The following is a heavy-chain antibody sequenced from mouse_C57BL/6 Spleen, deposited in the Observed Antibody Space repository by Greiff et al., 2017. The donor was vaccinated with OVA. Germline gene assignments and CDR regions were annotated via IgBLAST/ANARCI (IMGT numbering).Heavy chain of an antibody. CDR2: IWWYDDK. D-gene: IGHD2-12*01. V-gene: IGHV8-5*01. Sequence: LKESGPGILQPSQTLSLTCSFSGFSLRTSNMGIGWIRQPSGKGLEWLAHIWWYDDKFYNPSLKSRLPKAKETAKNQIFLKNTNVDTADNATNNRAQITSSYDSGNYLDYWGQGTTLTVSS. CDR1: GFSLRTSNMG. CDR3: AQITSSYDSGNYLDY. J-gene: IGHJ2*01.